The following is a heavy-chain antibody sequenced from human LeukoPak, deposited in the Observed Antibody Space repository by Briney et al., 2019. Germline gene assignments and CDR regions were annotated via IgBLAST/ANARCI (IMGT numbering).Heavy chain of an antibody. D-gene: IGHD2-8*01. CDR2: MNPNSGNT. Sequence: GASVKVSCKASGYTFTSYDINWVRQATGQGLEWMGWMNPNSGNTGYAQKFQGRVTMTRNTSISTAYMELSSLRSDDTAVYYCARGGLRVMVYRLYYMDVWGKGTTVTVSS. CDR1: GYTFTSYD. J-gene: IGHJ6*03. CDR3: ARGGLRVMVYRLYYMDV. V-gene: IGHV1-8*01.